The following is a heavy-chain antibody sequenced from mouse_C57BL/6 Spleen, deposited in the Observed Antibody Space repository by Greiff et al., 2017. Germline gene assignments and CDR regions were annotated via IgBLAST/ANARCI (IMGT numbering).Heavy chain of an antibody. J-gene: IGHJ3*01. CDR3: ERCDYDASFAY. Sequence: VQLQQSGPELVKPGASVKLSCKASGYTFTSYEINWVKQRPGQGLEWIGWIYTSDGSTKYKEKFKGKATLSVDTSSSTAYMELHSLTSEDSAVYFCERCDYDASFAYWGQGTLVTVSA. CDR1: GYTFTSYE. CDR2: IYTSDGST. V-gene: IGHV1-85*01. D-gene: IGHD2-4*01.